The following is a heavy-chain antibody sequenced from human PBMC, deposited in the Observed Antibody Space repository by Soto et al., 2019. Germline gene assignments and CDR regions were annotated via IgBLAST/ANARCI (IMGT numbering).Heavy chain of an antibody. V-gene: IGHV3-23*01. CDR3: AKTPRLGVVDARGDFDT. Sequence: EVQLLESGGDLVQPGGSLRLSCAASAFTFSNYAMSWVRQAPGSGLEWVSAIGGSGATTYYADSVKGRFTISRDNSKNMLYLQMNSLRAEHTAVYYCAKTPRLGVVDARGDFDTWGQGTKVTVSS. CDR1: AFTFSNYA. D-gene: IGHD2-8*02. J-gene: IGHJ3*02. CDR2: IGGSGATT.